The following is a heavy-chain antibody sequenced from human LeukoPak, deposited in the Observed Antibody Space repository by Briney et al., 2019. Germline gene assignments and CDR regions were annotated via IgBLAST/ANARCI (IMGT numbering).Heavy chain of an antibody. CDR2: ISWNSGSI. V-gene: IGHV3-9*01. CDR1: GVTFDDYA. Sequence: GGSLRLSCAASGVTFDDYAMHWVRQAPGKGLEWVSGISWNSGSIGYADSVKGRFTISRDNAKNSLYLQTNSLRAEDTALYYCAKQTGAVFYYYYGMDVWGQGTTVTVSS. D-gene: IGHD7-27*01. J-gene: IGHJ6*02. CDR3: AKQTGAVFYYYYGMDV.